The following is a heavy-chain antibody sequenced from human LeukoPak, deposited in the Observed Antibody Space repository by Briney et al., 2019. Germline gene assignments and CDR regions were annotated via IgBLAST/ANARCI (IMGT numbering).Heavy chain of an antibody. Sequence: SETLSLTCTVSGGSISSSSYYWGWIRQPPGKGLEWIGNIYYSGSTYYNPSLKSRVTISVDTSKNQFSLKLSSVTAADTAVYFCASGQQQPNGPYFHHHLDVWGKGTTVTVSS. D-gene: IGHD6-13*01. J-gene: IGHJ6*03. CDR2: IYYSGST. CDR1: GGSISSSSYY. V-gene: IGHV4-39*01. CDR3: ASGQQQPNGPYFHHHLDV.